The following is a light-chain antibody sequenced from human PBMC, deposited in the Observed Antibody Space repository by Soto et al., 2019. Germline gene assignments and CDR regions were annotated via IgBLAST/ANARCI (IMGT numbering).Light chain of an antibody. V-gene: IGKV3-20*01. J-gene: IGKJ1*01. CDR1: RSVSSIY. CDR2: GAS. CDR3: QQYATSPGT. Sequence: ELVLTQSPATLSLSPGERATLSCGASRSVSSIYLAWYQQKPGQAPRLLIYGASSRATGIPDRFSGSGSGTHFTLTISRLEPEDFAVYYCQQYATSPGTFGQGTKVEIK.